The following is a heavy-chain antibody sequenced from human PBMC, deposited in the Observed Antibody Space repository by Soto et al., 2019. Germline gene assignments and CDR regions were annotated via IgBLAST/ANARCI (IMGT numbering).Heavy chain of an antibody. J-gene: IGHJ4*02. Sequence: SETLSLTCSVSGGSISNYYWNWIRQPPGKGLEWIGYIYHSGNTNYNPSLKSRVTISIDTSKNQFSLNVISLTAADTAVYYCARDRYCSGGSCYGFDYWGQGTLVTVSS. D-gene: IGHD2-15*01. CDR1: GGSISNYY. V-gene: IGHV4-59*01. CDR2: IYHSGNT. CDR3: ARDRYCSGGSCYGFDY.